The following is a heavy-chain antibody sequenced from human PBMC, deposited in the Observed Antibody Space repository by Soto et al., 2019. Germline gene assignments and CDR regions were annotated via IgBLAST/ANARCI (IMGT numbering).Heavy chain of an antibody. V-gene: IGHV3-74*01. CDR3: ARERVGVVDYYYYGMDV. CDR1: GFTFSSYW. J-gene: IGHJ6*02. Sequence: EVQLVESGGGLVQPGGSLRLSCAASGFTFSSYWMHWVRQAPGKGLVWVSRINSDGSSTSYADSVKGRFTISRDNAKNTLYLQMNSLRAEDTAVYYCARERVGVVDYYYYGMDVWGQGTTVTVSS. CDR2: INSDGSST. D-gene: IGHD3-3*01.